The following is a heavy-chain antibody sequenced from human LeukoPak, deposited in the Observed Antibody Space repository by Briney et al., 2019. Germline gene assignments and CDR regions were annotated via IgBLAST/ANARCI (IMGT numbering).Heavy chain of an antibody. Sequence: GASVKVSCKASGFTFTSYDINWVRQATGQGLEWMGWMNPNSGNTGYAQKFQGRVTMTEDTSTDTAYMELSSLRSEDTAVYYCAQMDYGSGMEADYWGQGTLVTVSS. D-gene: IGHD3-10*01. V-gene: IGHV1-8*02. CDR2: MNPNSGNT. CDR1: GFTFTSYD. CDR3: AQMDYGSGMEADY. J-gene: IGHJ4*02.